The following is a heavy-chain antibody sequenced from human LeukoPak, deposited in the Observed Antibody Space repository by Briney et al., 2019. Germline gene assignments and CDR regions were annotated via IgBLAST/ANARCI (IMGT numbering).Heavy chain of an antibody. Sequence: SETLSLTCTVSGASVSSGSYYWSWIRQPPGKGLEWIGEVNHSGSTNYNPSLKSRVTISVDTSKNQFSLKLSSVTAADTAVYYCARALDILTGYYYGMDVWGQGTTVTVSS. V-gene: IGHV4-39*07. D-gene: IGHD3-9*01. CDR2: VNHSGST. J-gene: IGHJ6*02. CDR3: ARALDILTGYYYGMDV. CDR1: GASVSSGSYY.